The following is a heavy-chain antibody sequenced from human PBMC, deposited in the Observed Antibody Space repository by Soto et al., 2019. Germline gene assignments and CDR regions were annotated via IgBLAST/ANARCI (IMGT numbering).Heavy chain of an antibody. CDR2: ISYTGRT. J-gene: IGHJ6*02. CDR3: AREWGLLPYYVMNV. CDR1: GDSVTSGSYY. D-gene: IGHD7-27*01. V-gene: IGHV4-61*03. Sequence: SETLSLTYIVSGDSVTSGSYYWTWLRQPPGKGLEWIGYISYTGRTKYNPSLQSRVTLSVDTSKNDFSLNLSSVTAADTAVYFCAREWGLLPYYVMNVWGHGTAVTVSS.